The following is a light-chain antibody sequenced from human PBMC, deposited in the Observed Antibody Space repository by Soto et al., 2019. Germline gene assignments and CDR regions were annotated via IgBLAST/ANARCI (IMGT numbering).Light chain of an antibody. Sequence: DIVMTQSPLSLPVTPGEPASISCRSSQSLLQTNGYNYLDWYLQKPGQSPQHLIYLSSNRASGVPDRFSGSGSGTDFTLKISRVEAEDVGVYYCMQALQTPWTFGQGTKVEIK. CDR2: LSS. CDR1: QSLLQTNGYNY. V-gene: IGKV2-28*01. CDR3: MQALQTPWT. J-gene: IGKJ1*01.